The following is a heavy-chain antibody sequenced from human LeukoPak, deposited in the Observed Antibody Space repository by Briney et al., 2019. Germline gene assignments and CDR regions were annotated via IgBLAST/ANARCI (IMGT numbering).Heavy chain of an antibody. CDR2: SYHTGVT. CDR3: ATSVYDWSPRYYMDV. Sequence: PPETLSLTCTVSGGSIHSYYWTWIRQPPGKGLEWIGYSYHTGVTSYNPSLKSRVSISIDTSKNHFSLKLTSVTAADTAVYYCATSVYDWSPRYYMDVWGNGTTVSVSS. V-gene: IGHV4-59*01. D-gene: IGHD1-20*01. CDR1: GGSIHSYY. J-gene: IGHJ6*03.